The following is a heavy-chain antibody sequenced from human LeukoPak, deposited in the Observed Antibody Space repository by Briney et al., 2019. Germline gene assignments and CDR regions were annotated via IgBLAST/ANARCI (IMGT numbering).Heavy chain of an antibody. CDR1: GYTFSDYY. J-gene: IGHJ4*02. Sequence: ASVKVSCKASGYTFSDYYMHWVRQAPGQGLEWMGWINPNSGGTNYAQKFQGRVTMTRDTSISTAYMELSRLRSDDTAVYYCARGEGSAASSYCYGSGSYYTEPYYFDYWGQGTLVTVSS. V-gene: IGHV1-2*02. CDR2: INPNSGGT. CDR3: ARGEGSAASSYCYGSGSYYTEPYYFDY. D-gene: IGHD3-10*01.